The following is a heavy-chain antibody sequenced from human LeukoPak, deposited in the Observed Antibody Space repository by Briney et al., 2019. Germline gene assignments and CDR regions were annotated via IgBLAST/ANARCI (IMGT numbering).Heavy chain of an antibody. Sequence: ATVKVSCKVSGYTLTELSMHWVRQAPGKGLEWMGGFDPEDGETIYAQKFQGRVTMTEDTSTDTAYMELSSLRSEDTAVYYCATNPPEYYYDSSGYYADYWGQGTLVTVSS. CDR1: GYTLTELS. CDR2: FDPEDGET. CDR3: ATNPPEYYYDSSGYYADY. V-gene: IGHV1-24*01. D-gene: IGHD3-22*01. J-gene: IGHJ4*02.